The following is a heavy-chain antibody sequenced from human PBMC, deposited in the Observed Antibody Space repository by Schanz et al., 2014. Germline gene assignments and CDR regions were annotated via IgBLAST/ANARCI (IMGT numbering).Heavy chain of an antibody. J-gene: IGHJ3*02. CDR3: KRGGYSYALSAFDI. V-gene: IGHV1-18*01. D-gene: IGHD5-18*01. Sequence: QVQLVQSGAEVKKPGASVKVSCKASGYTFTSHGISWVRQAPGQGLEWMGWITAYNGDTNYALKHQGSITMTTDATTGTDYMKLRSLRADDAALYSSKRGGYSYALSAFDIWGQGTMVTVSS. CDR1: GYTFTSHG. CDR2: ITAYNGDT.